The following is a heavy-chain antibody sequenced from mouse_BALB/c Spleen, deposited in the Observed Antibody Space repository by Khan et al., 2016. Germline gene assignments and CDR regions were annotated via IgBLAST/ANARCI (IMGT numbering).Heavy chain of an antibody. Sequence: QVQLQQPGAELVMPGASVKMSCKASGYTFTDYWMHWVKQRPGQGLEWIGAIDTSDSYTSYNQKFKGKATLTVDESSSPAYMQLSSLTSEDSAVYYCATYYGNYGGFAYWGQGTLVTVSA. CDR3: ATYYGNYGGFAY. CDR2: IDTSDSYT. J-gene: IGHJ3*01. V-gene: IGHV1-69*01. D-gene: IGHD2-10*01. CDR1: GYTFTDYW.